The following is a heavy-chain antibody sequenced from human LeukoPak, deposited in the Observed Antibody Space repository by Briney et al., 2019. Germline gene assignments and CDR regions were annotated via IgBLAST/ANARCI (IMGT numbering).Heavy chain of an antibody. D-gene: IGHD3-10*01. J-gene: IGHJ3*02. CDR2: ISGSAGST. V-gene: IGHV3-23*01. CDR3: AKDFFRVESHYYGSSTAFDI. CDR1: GFTFSSYG. Sequence: GGSLRLSCAASGFTFSSYGMSWVRQAPGKGLEWVSTISGSAGSTYYADSVKGRFTISRDNSKNTLYLQMNSLRAEDTAVYYCAKDFFRVESHYYGSSTAFDIWGQGTMVTVSS.